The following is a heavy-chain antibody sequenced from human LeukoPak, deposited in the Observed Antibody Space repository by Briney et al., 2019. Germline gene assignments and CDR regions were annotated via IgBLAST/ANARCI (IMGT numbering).Heavy chain of an antibody. J-gene: IGHJ4*02. CDR3: ARGHRYCSSTSCLLGRDY. CDR1: GGSFRGYY. Sequence: SETLSLTCAVYGGSFRGYYWSWMRQPPGKGLEWIGEINHSGSTNYNPSLKSRVTISVDTSKNQFSLKLSSVTAADTAVSYCARGHRYCSSTSCLLGRDYWGQGTLVTVSS. D-gene: IGHD2-2*01. V-gene: IGHV4-34*01. CDR2: INHSGST.